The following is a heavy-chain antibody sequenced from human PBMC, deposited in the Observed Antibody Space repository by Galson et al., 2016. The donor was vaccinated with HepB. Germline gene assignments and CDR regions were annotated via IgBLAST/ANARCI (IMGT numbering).Heavy chain of an antibody. V-gene: IGHV4-59*05. Sequence: SETLSLTCTVSGGSFSAYYWSWIRQPPGRGLEWIGSIYYTENTYYNPSLKSRVTISVDTPKNQFSLRLNSVTAADTGVYYCATGIVVAGKYYYYYMDVWGKGTTVTVSS. CDR1: GGSFSAYY. D-gene: IGHD6-19*01. CDR3: ATGIVVAGKYYYYYMDV. CDR2: IYYTENT. J-gene: IGHJ6*03.